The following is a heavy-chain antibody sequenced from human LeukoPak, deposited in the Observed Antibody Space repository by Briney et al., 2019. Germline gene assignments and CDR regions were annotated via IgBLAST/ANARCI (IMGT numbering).Heavy chain of an antibody. D-gene: IGHD1-1*01. J-gene: IGHJ4*02. CDR1: GFTFNNYA. CDR2: ITASGGST. CDR3: ARDYPTSGIVTIFHY. V-gene: IGHV3-23*01. Sequence: QPGGSLRLSCASSGFTFNNYAMTWVRQAPGKGLEWVSSITASGGSTYCTDSVKGRFTISRDNSKNTLYLQMSSLRAEDTAVYYCARDYPTSGIVTIFHYWGQGTLVTVSS.